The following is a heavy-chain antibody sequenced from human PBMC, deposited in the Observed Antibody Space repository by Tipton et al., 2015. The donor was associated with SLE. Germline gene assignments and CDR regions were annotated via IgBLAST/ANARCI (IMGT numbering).Heavy chain of an antibody. CDR3: ARDAGVRGGRAFDI. CDR2: IYYSGST. D-gene: IGHD3-10*01. Sequence: TLSLTCTVSGGSISSGDYYWSWFRQPPGKGLEWIGYIYYSGSTYYNPSLKSRVTISVDTSKNQFSLKLSSVTAAGTAVYYCARDAGVRGGRAFDIWGQGTMVTVSS. V-gene: IGHV4-30-4*01. J-gene: IGHJ3*02. CDR1: GGSISSGDYY.